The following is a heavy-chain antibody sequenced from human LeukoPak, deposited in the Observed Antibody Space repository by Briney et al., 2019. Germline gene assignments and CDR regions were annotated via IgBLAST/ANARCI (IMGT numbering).Heavy chain of an antibody. Sequence: GGSLRLSCAASGFTFSSYEMIWVRQAPGKWLEWISYIGSSGSAIYYADSVKGRFTISRENAKNSLYLQMNSLRAEDTAVYYCARVYYYDSSDYQDSYFDYWRQGALVTVSS. D-gene: IGHD3-22*01. CDR1: GFTFSSYE. CDR2: IGSSGSAI. V-gene: IGHV3-48*03. J-gene: IGHJ4*02. CDR3: ARVYYYDSSDYQDSYFDY.